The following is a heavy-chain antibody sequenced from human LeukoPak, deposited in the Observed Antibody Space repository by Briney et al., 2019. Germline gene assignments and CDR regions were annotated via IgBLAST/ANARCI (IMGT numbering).Heavy chain of an antibody. CDR1: GFTFSSYG. CDR2: ISYDGSNK. D-gene: IGHD6-19*01. V-gene: IGHV3-30*18. Sequence: GGSLRLSCAASGFTFSSYGMHWVRQAPGKGLEWVAVISYDGSNKYYADSVKGRFTISRDNSKNTLYLQMNSLRAEDTAVYYCANNLPGIAVAGTIWGQGTLVTVSS. CDR3: ANNLPGIAVAGTI. J-gene: IGHJ4*02.